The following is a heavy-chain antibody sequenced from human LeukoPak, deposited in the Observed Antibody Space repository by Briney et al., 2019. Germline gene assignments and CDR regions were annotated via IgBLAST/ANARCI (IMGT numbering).Heavy chain of an antibody. V-gene: IGHV3-33*01. CDR2: IWYDGSNK. D-gene: IGHD3-22*01. J-gene: IGHJ4*02. CDR3: AREDYYNSSGYSSPQYSFDY. CDR1: GFTFSSYG. Sequence: GGSLRLSCAASGFTFSSYGMHWVRQAPGKGLEWVAVIWYDGSNKYYADSVKGRFTISRDNSKNTLYLQMNSLRAEDTAVDYCAREDYYNSSGYSSPQYSFDYWAQGPRVTVSS.